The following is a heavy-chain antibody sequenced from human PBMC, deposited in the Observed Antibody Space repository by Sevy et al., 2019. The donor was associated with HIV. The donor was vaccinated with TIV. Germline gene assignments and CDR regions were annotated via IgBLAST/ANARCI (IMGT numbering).Heavy chain of an antibody. Sequence: GGSLRLSCAASGFTFSNYGMHWVRQTPGKGLEWVAFISYDGSNKYYADSVKGRFTISRDNSKNTLYLQMNSLRAKDTAVYFCPIPPHRTKVPSDAFDFWGQGTMVTVSS. CDR3: PIPPHRTKVPSDAFDF. D-gene: IGHD1-7*01. J-gene: IGHJ3*01. CDR1: GFTFSNYG. CDR2: ISYDGSNK. V-gene: IGHV3-30*03.